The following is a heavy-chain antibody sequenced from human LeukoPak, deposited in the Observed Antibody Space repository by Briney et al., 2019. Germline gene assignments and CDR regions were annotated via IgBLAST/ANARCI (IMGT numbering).Heavy chain of an antibody. CDR3: AKVGGGSTIDY. V-gene: IGHV3-23*01. J-gene: IGHJ4*02. D-gene: IGHD2-2*01. CDR2: ISGSGDST. Sequence: PGGSLRLSCAASGFTFSSHAMTWVRQAPGKGLEWVSAISGSGDSTYYADSVKGRFSISRDNSKNTLYLQMNSLRAEDTAVYYCAKVGGGSTIDYWGQGTLVTVSS. CDR1: GFTFSSHA.